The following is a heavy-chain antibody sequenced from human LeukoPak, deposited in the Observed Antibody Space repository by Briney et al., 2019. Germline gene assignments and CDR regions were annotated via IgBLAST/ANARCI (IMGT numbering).Heavy chain of an antibody. CDR1: GYSISSGYY. V-gene: IGHV4-38-2*02. J-gene: IGHJ4*02. Sequence: PSETLSLTCTVSGYSISSGYYWGWIRQPPGKGLEWIGTIYHSGSTYYNPSLKSRVTISVDTSKNQFSLKLSSVTAADTAVYYCARVRGYCSSTICYRYYFDYWGQGTLVTVSS. CDR3: ARVRGYCSSTICYRYYFDY. CDR2: IYHSGST. D-gene: IGHD2-2*01.